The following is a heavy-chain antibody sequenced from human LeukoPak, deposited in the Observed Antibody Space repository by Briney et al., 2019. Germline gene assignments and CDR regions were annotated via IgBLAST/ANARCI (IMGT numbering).Heavy chain of an antibody. J-gene: IGHJ4*02. D-gene: IGHD2-8*01. V-gene: IGHV3-48*04. CDR1: GFTFSSYT. CDR3: ARDTVNGPFVVSLDY. CDR2: ISSGGNVE. Sequence: GGSLRLSCAASGFTFSSYTMNWVREAPGKGLEWLSHISSGGNVEYYLDSVRGRFTMSRDNARSLVFLQMNSLRAEDTAVYYCARDTVNGPFVVSLDYWGQGALVTVSS.